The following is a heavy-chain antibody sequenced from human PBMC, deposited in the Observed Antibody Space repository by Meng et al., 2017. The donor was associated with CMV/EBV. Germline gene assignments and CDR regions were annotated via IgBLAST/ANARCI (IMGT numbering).Heavy chain of an antibody. CDR3: AAASSWDYYYDNEFDV. CDR1: GFTFISSS. V-gene: IGHV1-58*01. J-gene: IGHJ6*02. D-gene: IGHD1-26*01. Sequence: SVKVSCKASGFTFISSSVQWVRQARGQPLEWIRWIVVETGNTNYAQKFQERVTISRDMSTNTAHMDVSSLTSDDPAVYYCAAASSWDYYYDNEFDVWGQGTTVTVSS. CDR2: IVVETGNT.